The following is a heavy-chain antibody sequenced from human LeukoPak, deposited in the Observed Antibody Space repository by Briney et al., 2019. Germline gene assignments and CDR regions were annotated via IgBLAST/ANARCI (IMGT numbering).Heavy chain of an antibody. J-gene: IGHJ4*02. CDR2: IYSGGST. CDR3: ARGPYYDFWSGYFDY. V-gene: IGHV3-53*01. D-gene: IGHD3-3*01. CDR1: GFTVSRNY. Sequence: PGGSLRLSCAASGFTVSRNYMGWVRQAPGKGLEWVSVIYSGGSTYYADSVKGRFTISRDNSKNTLYLQMNSLRAEDTAVYYCARGPYYDFWSGYFDYWGQGTLVTVSS.